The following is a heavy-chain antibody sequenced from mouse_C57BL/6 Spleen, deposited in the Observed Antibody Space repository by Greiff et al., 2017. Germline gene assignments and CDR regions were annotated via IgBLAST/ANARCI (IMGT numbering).Heavy chain of an antibody. Sequence: QVQLQQSGAELVRPGASVTLSCKASGYTFTDYEMHWVKQTPVHGLEWIGAIDPETGGTAYNQKFKGKAILTADKSSSTAYMELRSLTSEDSAVYYCTRGRGTTTGYAMDYWGQGTSVTVSS. J-gene: IGHJ4*01. V-gene: IGHV1-15*01. CDR3: TRGRGTTTGYAMDY. D-gene: IGHD1-1*01. CDR2: IDPETGGT. CDR1: GYTFTDYE.